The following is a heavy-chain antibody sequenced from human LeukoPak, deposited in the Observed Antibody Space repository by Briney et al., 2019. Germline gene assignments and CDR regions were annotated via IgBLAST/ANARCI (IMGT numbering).Heavy chain of an antibody. V-gene: IGHV3-7*03. D-gene: IGHD3-3*01. J-gene: IGHJ4*02. CDR2: IKQDGSEK. Sequence: GGSLRLSCTASGLTFSTSGFNWVRQAPGKGLEWVANIKQDGSEKYYVDSVKGRFTISRDNAKNSLHLQMNSLRAEDTAVYYCAKDPHGEWLLSVYFDYWGQGTLVTVSS. CDR1: GLTFSTSG. CDR3: AKDPHGEWLLSVYFDY.